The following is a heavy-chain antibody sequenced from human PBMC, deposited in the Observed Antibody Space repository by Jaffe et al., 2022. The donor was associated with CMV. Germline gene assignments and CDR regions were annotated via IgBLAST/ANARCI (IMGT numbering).Heavy chain of an antibody. Sequence: QVQLVESGGGVVQPGRSLRLSCAASGFTFSSYGMHWVRQAPGKGLEWVAVISYDGSNKYYADSVKGRFTISRDNSKNTLYLQMNSLRAEDTAVYYCAKDGSAGITGTKGVYYFDYWGQGTLVTVSS. CDR1: GFTFSSYG. D-gene: IGHD1-7*01. J-gene: IGHJ4*02. CDR2: ISYDGSNK. CDR3: AKDGSAGITGTKGVYYFDY. V-gene: IGHV3-30*18.